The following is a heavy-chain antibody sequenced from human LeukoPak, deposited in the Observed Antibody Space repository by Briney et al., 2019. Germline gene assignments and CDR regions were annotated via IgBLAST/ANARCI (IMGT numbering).Heavy chain of an antibody. J-gene: IGHJ4*02. CDR2: INHSGST. Sequence: SETLSLTCAVYGGSFSGYYWSWIRQPPGKGLEWIGEINHSGSTNYNPSLKSRVTISVDMSKNQFSLKLSSVTAADTAVYYCARSRIAAAGSPYGYWGQGTLVTVSS. CDR3: ARSRIAAAGSPYGY. CDR1: GGSFSGYY. D-gene: IGHD6-13*01. V-gene: IGHV4-34*01.